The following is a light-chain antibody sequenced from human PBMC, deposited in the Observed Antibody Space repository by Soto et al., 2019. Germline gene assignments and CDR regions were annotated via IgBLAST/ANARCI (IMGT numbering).Light chain of an antibody. Sequence: EIVLTQSPGTLSLSPGERATLSCRASQSISSTYLTWYHQRPGQAPRLLIYDASRRATGIPDRFSGSGSGTDFSLTISRLEPDDFAVYYCQHCDSALWTVGLGTKVEIK. CDR2: DAS. V-gene: IGKV3-20*01. J-gene: IGKJ1*01. CDR3: QHCDSALWT. CDR1: QSISSTY.